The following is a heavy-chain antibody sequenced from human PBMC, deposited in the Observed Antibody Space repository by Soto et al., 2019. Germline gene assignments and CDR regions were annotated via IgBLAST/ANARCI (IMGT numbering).Heavy chain of an antibody. CDR1: GCTFSTYG. CDR3: AKDSGRGSADYYFDF. CDR2: ISYDGYDK. D-gene: IGHD3-10*01. J-gene: IGHJ4*02. Sequence: SLRLSCAASGCTFSTYGMHWVRQAPGKGLEWVAVISYDGYDKKYADSVQGRFTISRDNSKNTLYLQMNSLGAEDSAVYYCAKDSGRGSADYYFDFWGQGTLVTVSS. V-gene: IGHV3-30*18.